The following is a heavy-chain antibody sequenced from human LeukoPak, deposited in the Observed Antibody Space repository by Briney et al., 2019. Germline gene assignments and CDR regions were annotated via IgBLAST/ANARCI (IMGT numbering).Heavy chain of an antibody. CDR1: GFTFSSYA. CDR3: ARRPSPPDAFDI. CDR2: IFYTGST. V-gene: IGHV4-39*01. Sequence: GSLRLSCAASGFTFSSYAMSWLRQPPGKGLEWIGSIFYTGSTYFNPSLKSRATISGDTSTNQFSLNLYSVTDADTAVYYCARRPSPPDAFDIWGQGTMVTVSS. J-gene: IGHJ3*02.